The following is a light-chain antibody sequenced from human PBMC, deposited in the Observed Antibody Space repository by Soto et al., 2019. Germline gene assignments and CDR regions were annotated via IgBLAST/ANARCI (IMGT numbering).Light chain of an antibody. CDR3: QVWDRSRDHLV. J-gene: IGLJ2*01. Sequence: SYELTQPPSVSVAPGQTAWITCGGNNIETKIVHWFQQKPGQAPVLVISDDRDRPSGIPERFSGSNSGNTATLTISRVEAGDEADYYCQVWDRSRDHLVFGGGTKLTVL. CDR1: NIETKI. CDR2: DDR. V-gene: IGLV3-21*02.